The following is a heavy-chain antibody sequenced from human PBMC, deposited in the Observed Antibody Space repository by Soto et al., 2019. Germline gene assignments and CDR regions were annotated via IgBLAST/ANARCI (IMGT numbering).Heavy chain of an antibody. J-gene: IGHJ6*03. Sequence: GGSLRLSCAASGFTFSSYSMNWVRQAPGKGLEWVSSISSSSSSYIYYADSVKGRFTISRDNAKNSLYLQMNSLRAEDTAVYYCARNRSPSSYYYYYMDVWGKGTTVTVSS. CDR3: ARNRSPSSYYYYYMDV. CDR2: ISSSSSSYI. V-gene: IGHV3-21*01. CDR1: GFTFSSYS.